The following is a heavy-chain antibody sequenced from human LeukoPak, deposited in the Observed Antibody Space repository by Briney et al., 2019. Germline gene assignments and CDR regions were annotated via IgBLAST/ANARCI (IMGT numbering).Heavy chain of an antibody. J-gene: IGHJ4*02. CDR2: ISSSSSYI. D-gene: IGHD4-11*01. Sequence: GGSLRLSCAASGFTFTNYAMNWVRQAPGKGLEWVSSISSSSSYIYYAGSVKGRFTISRDNAKNSLYLQMNSLRAEDTAVYYCARDPYSGLFDYWGQGTLVTVSS. V-gene: IGHV3-21*01. CDR3: ARDPYSGLFDY. CDR1: GFTFTNYA.